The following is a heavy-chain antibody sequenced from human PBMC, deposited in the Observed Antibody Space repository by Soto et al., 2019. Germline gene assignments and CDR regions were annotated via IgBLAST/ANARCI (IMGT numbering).Heavy chain of an antibody. Sequence: EVQLVESGGGLVQPGGSLRLSCAASGFTVSSNYMSWVRQAPGKGLEWVSVIYSGGSTYYADSVKGRFTISRDNSKNTLYLQMNSLRAEDTAVYYCAREDGYRWGDAFDIWGQGTMVTVSS. CDR1: GFTVSSNY. CDR3: AREDGYRWGDAFDI. J-gene: IGHJ3*02. CDR2: IYSGGST. V-gene: IGHV3-66*01. D-gene: IGHD5-12*01.